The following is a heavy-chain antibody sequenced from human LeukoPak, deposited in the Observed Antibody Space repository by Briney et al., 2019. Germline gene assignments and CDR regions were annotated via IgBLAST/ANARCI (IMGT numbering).Heavy chain of an antibody. CDR2: ISYDGSNE. CDR1: GFTFSSYG. V-gene: IGHV3-30*03. J-gene: IGHJ4*02. Sequence: GRSLRLSCAASGFTFSSYGMHWVRQAPGKGLEWVAVISYDGSNEFYADSVKGRFTISRDNSKNTLYLQMNSLRAEDTAVYYCADFDYWGQGTLVTVSS. CDR3: ADFDY.